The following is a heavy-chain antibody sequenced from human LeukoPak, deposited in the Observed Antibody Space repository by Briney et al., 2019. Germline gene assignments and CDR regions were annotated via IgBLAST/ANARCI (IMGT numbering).Heavy chain of an antibody. Sequence: RGSLRLSCAPSGFSFSSDDTHWVRHAPGEGLGWVAFILYVGSNKYYTDSLKGRVTISRDNSKSTLYLQMDSLRAEDTTVYYCARSGDFYSYYCTVAVWGEGTTVTVSS. D-gene: IGHD4-17*01. CDR1: GFSFSSDD. CDR2: ILYVGSNK. J-gene: IGHJ6*02. V-gene: IGHV3-30*19. CDR3: ARSGDFYSYYCTVAV.